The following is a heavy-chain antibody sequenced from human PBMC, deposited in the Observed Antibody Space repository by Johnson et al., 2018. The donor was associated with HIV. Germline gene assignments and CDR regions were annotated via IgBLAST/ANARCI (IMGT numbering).Heavy chain of an antibody. D-gene: IGHD6-19*01. V-gene: IGHV3-11*04. J-gene: IGHJ3*02. CDR3: ARDQRSSGLNDQTDAFDI. CDR1: GFTFSDYY. CDR2: ISSSASTI. Sequence: QMLLVESGGGVVQPGRSLRLSCAASGFTFSDYYMSWIRQAPGKGLEWVSYISSSASTIYYADSVKGRFTISRDNAKNSLYLQMNSLRAEDTAVYYCARDQRSSGLNDQTDAFDIWGQGTMVTVSS.